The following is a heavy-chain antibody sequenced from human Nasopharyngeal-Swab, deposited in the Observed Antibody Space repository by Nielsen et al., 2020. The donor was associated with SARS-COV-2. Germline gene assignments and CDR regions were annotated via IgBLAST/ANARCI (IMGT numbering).Heavy chain of an antibody. Sequence: GESLKISCAASGFTLSSYWMSWVRQAPGKGLEWVANIKQDGSEKYYVDSVKGRFTISRDNAKNSLYLQMNSLRAEDTAVYYCARDGAFSSYYGPPFYYYYGMDVGGQGTTVTVSS. D-gene: IGHD4-17*01. V-gene: IGHV3-7*01. J-gene: IGHJ6*02. CDR2: IKQDGSEK. CDR1: GFTLSSYW. CDR3: ARDGAFSSYYGPPFYYYYGMDV.